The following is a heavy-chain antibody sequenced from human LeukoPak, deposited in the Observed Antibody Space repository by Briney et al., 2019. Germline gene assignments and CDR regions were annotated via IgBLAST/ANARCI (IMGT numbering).Heavy chain of an antibody. CDR3: VTGPLRLNSRILFDY. CDR2: IYYSGST. D-gene: IGHD2/OR15-2a*01. J-gene: IGHJ4*02. Sequence: SETLSLTCTVSGGSISSSSYYWGWIRQPPGKGLEWIGSIYYSGSTYYNPSLKSRVTISVDTSKNQFSLKLSSVTAADTAVYYCVTGPLRLNSRILFDYWGQGTLVTVSS. CDR1: GGSISSSSYY. V-gene: IGHV4-39*07.